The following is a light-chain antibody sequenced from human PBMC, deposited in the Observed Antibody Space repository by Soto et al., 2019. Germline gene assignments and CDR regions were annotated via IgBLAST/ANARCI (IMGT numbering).Light chain of an antibody. Sequence: QLTKSPSSKCASVGGRVTITCRASQNIIRWVAWYQPRPGTAPDLLIYAASTLESGVPSRFSGSGSGTDFTLTLSSLQPYDFATYYCQQRAISATFGQGTKVDIK. CDR2: AAS. V-gene: IGKV1-5*03. J-gene: IGKJ1*01. CDR3: QQRAISAT. CDR1: QNIIRW.